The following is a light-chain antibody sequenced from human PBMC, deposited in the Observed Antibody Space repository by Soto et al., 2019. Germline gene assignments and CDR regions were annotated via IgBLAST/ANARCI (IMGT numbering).Light chain of an antibody. V-gene: IGLV2-14*03. J-gene: IGLJ1*01. CDR3: SSYTSSTTLYV. CDR1: SSDVGNYNY. Sequence: QSALTQPASVSGSPVQSITISCTGASSDVGNYNYVSWYQQHPGKAPKLIIYDVSNRPSGVSNRFSGSKSGNTASLTISGLQAEDEADYYCSSYTSSTTLYVFGTGTKVTVL. CDR2: DVS.